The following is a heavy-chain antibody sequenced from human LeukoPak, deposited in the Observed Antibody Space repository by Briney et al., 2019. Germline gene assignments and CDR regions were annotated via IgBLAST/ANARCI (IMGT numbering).Heavy chain of an antibody. CDR3: AREMLQITAGYFDY. V-gene: IGHV3-30*04. CDR2: ISFDGNRK. CDR1: GFTFNRHA. D-gene: IGHD1-20*01. J-gene: IGHJ4*02. Sequence: GGSLRLSCAASGFTFNRHAIHWVRQAAGKGLEWVAIISFDGNRKYYAESVKGRFTISRDNSKNTLFLEMDSLKPEDTAVYYCAREMLQITAGYFDYWGQGALVTVSS.